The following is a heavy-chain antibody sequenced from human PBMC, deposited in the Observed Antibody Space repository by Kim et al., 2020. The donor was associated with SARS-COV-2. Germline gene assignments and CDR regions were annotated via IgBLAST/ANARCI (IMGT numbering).Heavy chain of an antibody. Sequence: GGSLRLSCAASGFTFSSYAMHWVRQAPGKGLEWVAFISYDGITKHYADPVKGRFTISRDNSKNTLFLQMNSLRAEETAVYYCSAEGSSESYSTFDYWGQG. V-gene: IGHV3-30*04. D-gene: IGHD3-10*01. CDR2: ISYDGITK. CDR1: GFTFSSYA. J-gene: IGHJ4*02. CDR3: SAEGSSESYSTFDY.